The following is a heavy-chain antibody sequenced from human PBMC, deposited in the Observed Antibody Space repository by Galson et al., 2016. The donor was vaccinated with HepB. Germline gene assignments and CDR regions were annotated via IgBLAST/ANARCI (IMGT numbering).Heavy chain of an antibody. V-gene: IGHV4-34*01. Sequence: SETLSLTCAVSGGSLSGFYLTWIRQPPGKGLEWIGEIDYFGITNYNPSLRSRVTIFPDTSKRQFSLTLSSVTAADTAVYYCASRATYGVDVWSQGTTVIVSS. J-gene: IGHJ6*02. CDR1: GGSLSGFY. CDR3: ASRATYGVDV. CDR2: IDYFGIT.